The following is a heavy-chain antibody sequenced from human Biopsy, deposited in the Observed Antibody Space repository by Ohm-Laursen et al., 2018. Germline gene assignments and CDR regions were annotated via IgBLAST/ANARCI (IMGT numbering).Heavy chain of an antibody. J-gene: IGHJ5*02. CDR1: GGSISSGGYY. Sequence: SDTLSLTCTVSGGSISSGGYYWSWIRQPPGKGLEWIGYMYYNERTYYNPSLRGRVTISVDTSKNQISLRLSSVTAADTAVYYCASGGQWPKPYLRYFDPWGQGTLVTVSS. CDR3: ASGGQWPKPYLRYFDP. V-gene: IGHV4-61*08. D-gene: IGHD6-19*01. CDR2: MYYNERT.